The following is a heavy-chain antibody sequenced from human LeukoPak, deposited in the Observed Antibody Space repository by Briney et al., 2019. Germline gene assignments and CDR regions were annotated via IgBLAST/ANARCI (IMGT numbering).Heavy chain of an antibody. V-gene: IGHV4-39*01. CDR3: ARVQYYYDSSGYYSGYYYYYMDV. J-gene: IGHJ6*03. CDR2: IYYSGST. CDR1: GGSLSSSSYY. D-gene: IGHD3-22*01. Sequence: PSETLSLTCTVSGGSLSSSSYYWGWIRHPPGKGLECLGSIYYSGSTYYNPSLKSRVTISVDTSKNQFSLKLSSVTAADTAVYYCARVQYYYDSSGYYSGYYYYYMDVWGKGTTVTVSS.